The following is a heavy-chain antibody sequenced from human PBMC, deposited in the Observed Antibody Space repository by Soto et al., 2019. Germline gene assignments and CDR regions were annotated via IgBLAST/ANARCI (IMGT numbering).Heavy chain of an antibody. D-gene: IGHD1-20*01. CDR2: IIPVLGRA. J-gene: IGHJ5*02. Sequence: QVQLVQSGAEVKKPGSSVKVSCRASGGTFSGYTISWVRQAPGQGLEWMGRIIPVLGRANYAQKFQGRVTISVDKSSTTAYMELSSLRSEDTAIYYCARDVIITALSRRLDPWGQGTLVTVSS. CDR1: GGTFSGYT. CDR3: ARDVIITALSRRLDP. V-gene: IGHV1-69*08.